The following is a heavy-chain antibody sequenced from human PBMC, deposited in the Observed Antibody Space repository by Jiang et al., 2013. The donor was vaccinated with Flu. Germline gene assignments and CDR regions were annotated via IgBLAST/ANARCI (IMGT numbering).Heavy chain of an antibody. CDR2: IYPGDSDT. CDR3: ARLRGYCSSTSCYNYGMDV. Sequence: GAEVKKPGESLKISCKGSGYSFTSYWIGWVRQVPGEGLEWMGIIYPGDSDTRYSPSFQGQVTISADKSISTAYLQWSSLKASDTAMYYCARLRGYCSSTSCYNYGMDVWGQGTTVTVSS. CDR1: GYSFTSYW. V-gene: IGHV5-51*01. J-gene: IGHJ6*02. D-gene: IGHD2-2*02.